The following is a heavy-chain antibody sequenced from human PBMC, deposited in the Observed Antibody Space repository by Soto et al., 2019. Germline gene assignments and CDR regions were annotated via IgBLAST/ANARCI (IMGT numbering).Heavy chain of an antibody. CDR3: ARRYAAYVWGSSRDFDY. D-gene: IGHD3-16*02. Sequence: QVQLVQSGAEVKKPGASVKVSCKASGYTFTSYGISWVRQAPGQGLEWMGWISAYNGNTNYAQKLQGRVTMTTDTSTSTASMALRGLRADDTAVYYCARRYAAYVWGSSRDFDYWGQGPLVTVSS. CDR2: ISAYNGNT. CDR1: GYTFTSYG. J-gene: IGHJ4*02. V-gene: IGHV1-18*01.